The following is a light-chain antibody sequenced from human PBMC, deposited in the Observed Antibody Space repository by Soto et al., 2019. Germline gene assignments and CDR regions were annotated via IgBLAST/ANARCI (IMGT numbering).Light chain of an antibody. Sequence: DVVMTQFPDSLAVSLGERATLSCKSGQSLLYTPNNYNYLAWYQQKAGQPPKLLIYWASTRESGVPDRFSGSGSATDFNLTISNLQAEDVAVYFCQQYYSAPGTFGQGTRVEIK. CDR2: WAS. CDR3: QQYYSAPGT. J-gene: IGKJ1*01. CDR1: QSLLYTPNNYNY. V-gene: IGKV4-1*01.